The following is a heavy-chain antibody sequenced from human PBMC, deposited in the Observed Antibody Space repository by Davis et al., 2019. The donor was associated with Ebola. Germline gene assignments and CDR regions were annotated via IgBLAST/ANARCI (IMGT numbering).Heavy chain of an antibody. D-gene: IGHD3-22*01. V-gene: IGHV1-8*01. Sequence: ASVKVSCKASGYTFTSYDINWVRQATGQGLEWMGWMNPNSGNTGYAQKFQGRVTMTRDTSTSTVYMELSSLRSEDTAVYYCARGSTTMIVVVFDYWGQGTLVTVSS. J-gene: IGHJ4*02. CDR2: MNPNSGNT. CDR3: ARGSTTMIVVVFDY. CDR1: GYTFTSYD.